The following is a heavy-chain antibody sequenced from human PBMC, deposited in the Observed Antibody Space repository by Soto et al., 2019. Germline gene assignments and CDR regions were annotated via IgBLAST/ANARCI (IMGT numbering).Heavy chain of an antibody. J-gene: IGHJ4*02. CDR3: ARIEMASIK. Sequence: SETLSLTCSVSGASIRSGGYYWSWLRQSPGKGLEWIGHIYYTGSTFYSPSLKSRLTISLGTSKNQFSLDLRSVTAADTAMYYCARIEMASIKWGRGTLVTVSS. V-gene: IGHV4-31*03. CDR2: IYYTGST. CDR1: GASIRSGGYY.